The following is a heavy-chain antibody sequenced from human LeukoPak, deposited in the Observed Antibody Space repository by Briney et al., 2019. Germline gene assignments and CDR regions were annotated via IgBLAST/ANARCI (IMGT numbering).Heavy chain of an antibody. V-gene: IGHV1-69*05. Sequence: SVKVSCKASGYTFASFGITWVRQAPGQGFEWLGGIFGTVTYAPNFQGRVSFTTDESTSTAYMELSGLTSEDTAVYYFVAQLVDAPPTFDYWGQGTLVTVSS. CDR3: VAQLVDAPPTFDY. D-gene: IGHD1-1*01. J-gene: IGHJ4*02. CDR1: GYTFASFG. CDR2: IFGTV.